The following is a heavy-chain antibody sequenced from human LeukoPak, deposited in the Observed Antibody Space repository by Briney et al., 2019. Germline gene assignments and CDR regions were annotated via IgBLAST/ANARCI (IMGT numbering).Heavy chain of an antibody. V-gene: IGHV3-21*01. Sequence: GGSLRLSCAASGFTFSRNAMNWVRQAPGKGLEWVSFISSSNYMSYADSVKGRFTISRDNAKNSLYLQMNSPRAEDTAVYYCARPLDSSNNYFDYWGQGTLVTVSA. CDR3: ARPLDSSNNYFDY. D-gene: IGHD6-13*01. J-gene: IGHJ4*02. CDR2: ISSSNYM. CDR1: GFTFSRNA.